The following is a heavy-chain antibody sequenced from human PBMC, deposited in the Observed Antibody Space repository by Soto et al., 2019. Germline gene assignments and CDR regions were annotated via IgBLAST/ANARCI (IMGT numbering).Heavy chain of an antibody. J-gene: IGHJ4*02. Sequence: GGSLRLSCAASGFTFSSYGMHWVRQAPGKGLEWVAVISYDGSNKYYADSVKGRFTISRDNSKNTLYLQMNSLRAEDTAVYYCAKGEYCGGDCYPVSLDYWGQGTLVTVSS. V-gene: IGHV3-30*18. CDR2: ISYDGSNK. D-gene: IGHD2-21*02. CDR3: AKGEYCGGDCYPVSLDY. CDR1: GFTFSSYG.